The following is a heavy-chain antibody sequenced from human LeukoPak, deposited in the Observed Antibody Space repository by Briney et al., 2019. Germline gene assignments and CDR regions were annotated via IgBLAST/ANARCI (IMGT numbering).Heavy chain of an antibody. CDR2: VYYSGST. CDR1: GGSIISSNYY. CDR3: ARHGANDFGDYLLPDAFDI. V-gene: IGHV4-39*01. D-gene: IGHD4-17*01. Sequence: PSGALSLTCTVSGGSIISSNYYWGWIRQPAGKGLEWMGSVYYSGSTYYTPSLKSRVTISVDTSRNQSSLKLSPVTAAATAVYYCARHGANDFGDYLLPDAFDIWGPGTMVTVSS. J-gene: IGHJ3*02.